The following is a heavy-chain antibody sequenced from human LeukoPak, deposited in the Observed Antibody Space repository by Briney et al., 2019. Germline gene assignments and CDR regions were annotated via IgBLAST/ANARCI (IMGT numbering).Heavy chain of an antibody. D-gene: IGHD6-19*01. Sequence: GGSLRLSCAASGFPVSGNYMSWVRQAPGKGLEWVSVIYSGGSTYYADSVKGRFTISGDNSKNTLYLQMNSLRAEDTAVYFCARGKFGSGWIFDYWGQGTLVTVSS. CDR1: GFPVSGNY. CDR3: ARGKFGSGWIFDY. CDR2: IYSGGST. V-gene: IGHV3-66*01. J-gene: IGHJ4*02.